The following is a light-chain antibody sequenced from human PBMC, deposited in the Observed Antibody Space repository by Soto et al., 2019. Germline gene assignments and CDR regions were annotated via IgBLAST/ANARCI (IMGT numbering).Light chain of an antibody. CDR2: EGN. CDR3: CSYAGSTTWV. CDR1: SSDVGSYNL. V-gene: IGLV2-23*01. Sequence: QSALTQPASVSGSPGQSITISCTGTSSDVGSYNLVSWYQHHPGKAPKPIIYEGNKRPSGVSNRFSASKSGNTASLTISGLQAEDEADYYCCSYAGSTTWVFGGGTKLTVL. J-gene: IGLJ3*02.